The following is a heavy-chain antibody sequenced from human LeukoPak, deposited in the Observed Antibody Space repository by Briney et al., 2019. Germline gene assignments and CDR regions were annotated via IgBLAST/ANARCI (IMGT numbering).Heavy chain of an antibody. V-gene: IGHV3-7*05. D-gene: IGHD3-3*01. CDR1: GFIFSNYC. J-gene: IGHJ4*02. CDR3: ARGGWRPVDY. CDR2: IKQDGNEK. Sequence: GGSLRLSCTASGFIFSNYCMNCVRQAPGKGLEWVANIKQDGNEKYYVDSVKGRFTISRDNAKNSLYLQMNSLRAEDTAVYYCARGGWRPVDYWGQGTLVTVSS.